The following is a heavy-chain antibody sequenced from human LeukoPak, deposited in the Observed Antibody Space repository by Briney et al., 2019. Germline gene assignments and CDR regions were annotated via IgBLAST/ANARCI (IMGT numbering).Heavy chain of an antibody. Sequence: GGSLRLSCAASGFTFSSYWMHWVRQAPGKGLEWVSIISADGGSTYYADPVKGRFTISRDNSKNTLYLQMNSLRAEDTAVYYCAKVSGSSWYMCDYWGQGTLVTVSS. CDR2: ISADGGST. CDR3: AKVSGSSWYMCDY. D-gene: IGHD6-13*01. V-gene: IGHV3-23*01. CDR1: GFTFSSYW. J-gene: IGHJ4*02.